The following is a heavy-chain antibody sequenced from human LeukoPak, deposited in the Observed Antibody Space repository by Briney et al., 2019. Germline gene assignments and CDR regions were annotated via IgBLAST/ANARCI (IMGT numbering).Heavy chain of an antibody. CDR2: ISGSGGST. CDR1: GFTFSSSA. J-gene: IGHJ4*02. D-gene: IGHD6-19*01. CDR3: ARDVVAVAGRCDY. Sequence: PGGSLRLSCAASGFTFSSSAMSWVRQAPGKGLEWVSAISGSGGSTYYADSVKGRFTISRDNAKNSLYLQMNSLRAEDTAVYYCARDVVAVAGRCDYWGQGTLVTVSS. V-gene: IGHV3-23*01.